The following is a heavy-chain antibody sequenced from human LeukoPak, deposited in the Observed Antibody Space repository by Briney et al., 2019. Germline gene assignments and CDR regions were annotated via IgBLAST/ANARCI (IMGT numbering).Heavy chain of an antibody. V-gene: IGHV3-74*01. CDR1: GFPFSSYW. CDR2: INIDGSNT. Sequence: GGPLRLSCAASGFPFSSYWMHWVRQAPGKGRVRVSRINIDGSNTNYADSVKGRFTISRDNAKNTLYLQMDSLRAEDTAVYYCARSLGGAYDYWGQGTLVTVSS. J-gene: IGHJ4*02. CDR3: ARSLGGAYDY. D-gene: IGHD1-26*01.